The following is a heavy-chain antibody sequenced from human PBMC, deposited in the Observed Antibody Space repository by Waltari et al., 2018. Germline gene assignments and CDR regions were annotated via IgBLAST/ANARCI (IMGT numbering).Heavy chain of an antibody. J-gene: IGHJ1*01. CDR2: INHSGSN. Sequence: QVQLQQWGAGLLKPSETLSLTCAVYGGSFSGYYWSWIRQPPGKGLEWIGEINHSGSNNYNPSLKSRVTISVDTSKNQFSLKLSSVTAADTAVYYCARGPIAVASEYFQHWGQGTLVTVSS. CDR1: GGSFSGYY. V-gene: IGHV4-34*01. CDR3: ARGPIAVASEYFQH. D-gene: IGHD6-19*01.